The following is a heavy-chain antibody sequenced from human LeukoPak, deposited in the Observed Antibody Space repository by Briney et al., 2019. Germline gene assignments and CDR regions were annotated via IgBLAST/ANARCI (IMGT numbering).Heavy chain of an antibody. J-gene: IGHJ6*03. CDR2: ISAYNGNT. Sequence: VASVKVSCKASGYTFTSYGISWVRQATGQGLEWMGWISAYNGNTNYAQKLQGRVTMTTDTSTSTAYMELRSLRSDDTAVYYCARGALRYCSGGSCYAAPTYMDVWGKGTTVTVSS. D-gene: IGHD2-15*01. CDR1: GYTFTSYG. CDR3: ARGALRYCSGGSCYAAPTYMDV. V-gene: IGHV1-18*01.